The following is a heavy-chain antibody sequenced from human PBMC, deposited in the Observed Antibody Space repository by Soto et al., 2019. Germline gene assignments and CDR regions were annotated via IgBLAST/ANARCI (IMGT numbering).Heavy chain of an antibody. D-gene: IGHD3-10*01. CDR3: AKDYYYGSGSYYQFDY. V-gene: IGHV3-23*01. CDR1: GFPFSSYA. CDR2: ISGSGGST. Sequence: PGGSLRLSCAASGFPFSSYAMNWVRQAPGKGLEWVSGISGSGGSTYYADSAKGRFTISRDNSKNTLYLQMNSLRAEDTAVYYCAKDYYYGSGSYYQFDYWGQGTLVTVSS. J-gene: IGHJ4*02.